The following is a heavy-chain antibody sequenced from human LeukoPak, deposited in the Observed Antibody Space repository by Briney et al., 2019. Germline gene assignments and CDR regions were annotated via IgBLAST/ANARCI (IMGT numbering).Heavy chain of an antibody. CDR1: GFTFSSYA. CDR3: ARDSGYYYDSSGYPTNWFDP. V-gene: IGHV3-64*01. CDR2: ISSNGGST. Sequence: GGSLRLSCAASGFTFSSYAMHWVRQAPGKGLEYVSAISSNGGSTYYANSVKGRFTTSRDNSKNTLYLQMGSLRAEDMAVYYCARDSGYYYDSSGYPTNWFDPWGQGTLVTVSS. D-gene: IGHD3-22*01. J-gene: IGHJ5*02.